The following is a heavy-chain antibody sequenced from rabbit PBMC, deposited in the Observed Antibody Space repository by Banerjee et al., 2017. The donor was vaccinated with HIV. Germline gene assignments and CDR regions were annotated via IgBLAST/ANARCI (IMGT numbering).Heavy chain of an antibody. Sequence: QQQLEESGGGLVKPGGTLTLTCKASGIDFSSYYYMCWVRQAPGKGLELIACILDGSGGRTDYASWARGRFTISKTSSTTVTLQMTSLTAADTATYFCARELYGDYGYFGLWGQGTLVTVS. D-gene: IGHD2-1*01. V-gene: IGHV1S45*01. CDR3: ARELYGDYGYFGL. CDR1: GIDFSSYYY. J-gene: IGHJ3*01. CDR2: ILDGSGGRT.